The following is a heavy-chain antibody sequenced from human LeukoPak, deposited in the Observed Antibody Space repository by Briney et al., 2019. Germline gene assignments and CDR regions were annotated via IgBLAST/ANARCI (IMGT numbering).Heavy chain of an antibody. CDR3: ARGPITGTPGYFDY. V-gene: IGHV4-59*01. J-gene: IGHJ4*02. CDR2: IYYSGST. CDR1: GGSISSYY. D-gene: IGHD1-20*01. Sequence: SETLSLTCTVSGGSISSYYWSWIRHPPGKGREWIGYIYYSGSTNYNPSLKSRVTISVDTSKNQFSLKLSSVTAADTAVYYCARGPITGTPGYFDYWGQGTLVTVSS.